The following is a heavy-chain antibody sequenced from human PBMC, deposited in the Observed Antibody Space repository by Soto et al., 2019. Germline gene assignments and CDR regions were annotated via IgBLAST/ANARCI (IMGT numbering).Heavy chain of an antibody. J-gene: IGHJ5*02. V-gene: IGHV3-48*02. CDR2: ISSSSSTI. CDR3: ARDWYYYDSSGLP. CDR1: GGNFSSDS. D-gene: IGHD3-22*01. Sequence: GGSLRLSCAASGGNFSSDSMNWFRQAPGKWLEWVSYISSSSSTIYYADSVKGRFTISRDNAKNSLYLQMNSLRDEDTAVYYCARDWYYYDSSGLPWGQGTLVTVS.